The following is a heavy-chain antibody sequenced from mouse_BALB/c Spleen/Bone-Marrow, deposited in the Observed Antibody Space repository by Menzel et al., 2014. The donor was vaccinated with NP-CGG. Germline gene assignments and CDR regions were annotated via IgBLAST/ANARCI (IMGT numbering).Heavy chain of an antibody. CDR3: ARKYGDY. Sequence: RVESGAELVRPGSSVKISCKASGYPFSSYWMNWVKQRPGQGLEWIGQIYPGDGETNYNGKFKGNATLTADKSSSTAYMQLISLTSEDSAVYFCARKYGDYWGQGTTLTVSS. J-gene: IGHJ2*01. V-gene: IGHV1-80*01. CDR1: GYPFSSYW. D-gene: IGHD2-10*02. CDR2: IYPGDGET.